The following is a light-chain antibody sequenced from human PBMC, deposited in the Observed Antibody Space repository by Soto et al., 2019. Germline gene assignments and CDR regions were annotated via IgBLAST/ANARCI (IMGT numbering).Light chain of an antibody. CDR3: HQYYNWPPYT. Sequence: EIVMTQSPATLSVFPGERATLSCRASQSVSTNLAWYQQEPGQAPRLLIYGASARATGIPARFSGSGSGTELTLTMRRPEFEDFAVYYCHQYYNWPPYTFGQGTKLEIK. J-gene: IGKJ2*01. CDR1: QSVSTN. V-gene: IGKV3-15*01. CDR2: GAS.